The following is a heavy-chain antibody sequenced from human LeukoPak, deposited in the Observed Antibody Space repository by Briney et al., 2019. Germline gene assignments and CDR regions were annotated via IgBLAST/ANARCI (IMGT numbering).Heavy chain of an antibody. CDR1: GCTFTGYY. Sequence: ASVKVSCKASGCTFTGYYMHCVRQAPGQGLEWMGWINPNSGGTNYSQKFQGRVTMTRDTSISTAYMELSRLRSDDTAVYYCARVRGVIVEFDYWGQGTLVTVSS. D-gene: IGHD3-10*01. J-gene: IGHJ4*02. CDR2: INPNSGGT. CDR3: ARVRGVIVEFDY. V-gene: IGHV1-2*02.